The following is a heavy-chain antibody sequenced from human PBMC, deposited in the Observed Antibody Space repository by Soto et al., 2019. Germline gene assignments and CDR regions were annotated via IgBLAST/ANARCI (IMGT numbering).Heavy chain of an antibody. V-gene: IGHV1-46*03. D-gene: IGHD3-16*02. J-gene: IGHJ4*02. CDR3: ARHRVITFGGVIVNPYFDY. CDR2: INPSGGST. Sequence: QVQLVQSGAEVKKPGASVKVSCKASGYTFTSYYMHWVRQAPGQGLEWMGIINPSGGSTSYAQKFQGRVPMTRDTSTSTVYMELSSLRSEDTAVYYCARHRVITFGGVIVNPYFDYWGQGTLVTVSS. CDR1: GYTFTSYY.